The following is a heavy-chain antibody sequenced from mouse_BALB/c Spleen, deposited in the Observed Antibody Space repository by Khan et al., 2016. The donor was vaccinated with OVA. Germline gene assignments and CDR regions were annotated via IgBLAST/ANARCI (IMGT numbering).Heavy chain of an antibody. J-gene: IGHJ2*01. V-gene: IGHV1-5*01. D-gene: IGHD1-1*02. CDR3: TRSYVSFYFDY. CDR2: IYTGISDT. Sequence: EVKLMESGTVLARPGASVKMSCKASGYSFTSYWMHWVKQRPGQGIEWIGAIYTGISDTRYNQKVKGKAKLTAVTSASTAYIEFSSLTNEDSAVYYWTRSYVSFYFDYWGQGTTLTVSS. CDR1: GYSFTSYW.